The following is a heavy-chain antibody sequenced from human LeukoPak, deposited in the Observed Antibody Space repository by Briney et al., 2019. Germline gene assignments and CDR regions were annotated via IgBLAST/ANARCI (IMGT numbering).Heavy chain of an antibody. CDR2: TYYRSKWYN. V-gene: IGHV6-1*01. CDR1: GDSVSSNSAA. J-gene: IGHJ6*03. CDR3: ARAGFGYSGYDYYYYYYMDV. Sequence: SQTLSLTCAISGDSVSSNSAAWNWIRQSPSRGLEWLGRTYYRSKWYNDYAVSVKSRITINPDTSKNQFSLQLNSVTPEDTAVYYCARAGFGYSGYDYYYYYYMDVWGKGTTVTVSS. D-gene: IGHD5-12*01.